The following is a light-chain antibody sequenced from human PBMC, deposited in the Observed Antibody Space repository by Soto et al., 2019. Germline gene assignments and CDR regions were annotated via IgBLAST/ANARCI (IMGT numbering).Light chain of an antibody. V-gene: IGKV3-20*01. CDR3: LHYGTAQLT. Sequence: EVVLTQSPATLSLSPGESATLSCRASQSVTRDSLAWYQQKPGHSPRLLISGASSRATGIPDRFSGGGSGTDFIFNISSLQPEDFAIYYCLHYGTAQLTFGQGTKVDI. CDR1: QSVTRDS. CDR2: GAS. J-gene: IGKJ1*01.